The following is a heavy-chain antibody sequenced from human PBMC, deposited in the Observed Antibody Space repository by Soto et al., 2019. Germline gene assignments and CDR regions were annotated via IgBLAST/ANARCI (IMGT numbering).Heavy chain of an antibody. CDR1: GYTFTSYD. D-gene: IGHD3-22*01. Sequence: ASVKVSCKASGYTFTSYDINWVRQATGQGLEWMGWMNPNSGNTGYAQKFQGRVTMTRNTSISTAYMELSSLRSEDTGVYYCARGFLSYYDSSGYDAFDIWGQGTMVTVSS. CDR3: ARGFLSYYDSSGYDAFDI. CDR2: MNPNSGNT. V-gene: IGHV1-8*01. J-gene: IGHJ3*02.